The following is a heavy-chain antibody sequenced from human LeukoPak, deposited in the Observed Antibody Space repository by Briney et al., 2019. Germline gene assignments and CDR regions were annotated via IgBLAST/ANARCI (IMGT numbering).Heavy chain of an antibody. Sequence: GGSLRLSCAASGFTFSSYAMNWVRQAPGKGLEGVSGVSPSGDITYYADSVKGRFTISRDNSKNTVYLQMNNVRAEDTAVYYCAKDGAWLRFDDWGQGTLVTVSS. J-gene: IGHJ4*02. D-gene: IGHD5-12*01. CDR2: VSPSGDIT. CDR3: AKDGAWLRFDD. CDR1: GFTFSSYA. V-gene: IGHV3-23*01.